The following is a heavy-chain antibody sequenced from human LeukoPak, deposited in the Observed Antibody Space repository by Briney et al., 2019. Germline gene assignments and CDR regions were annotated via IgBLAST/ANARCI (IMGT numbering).Heavy chain of an antibody. CDR2: VHHDGSER. Sequence: PGGSLRLSCAASGFTFSNCYMHWVRQAPGKGLEWVAVVHHDGSERYYADSVKGRFTISRDNSKNTLYVQMDSLRVEDTAVYYCATGSGYYYDHWGQGTLVTVSS. V-gene: IGHV3-30*02. CDR3: ATGSGYYYDH. CDR1: GFTFSNCY. J-gene: IGHJ4*02. D-gene: IGHD3-22*01.